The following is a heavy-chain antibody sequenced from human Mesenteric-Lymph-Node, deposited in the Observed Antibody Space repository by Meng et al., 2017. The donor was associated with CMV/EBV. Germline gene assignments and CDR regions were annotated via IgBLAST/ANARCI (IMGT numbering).Heavy chain of an antibody. CDR2: IYHSGST. Sequence: ISSSNWWSWVRQPPGKGLEWIGEIYHSGSTNYNPSLKSRVTISVDKSKNQFSLKLSSVTAADTAVYYCARVRVSDDFWGGYGKYFDYWGQGTLVTVSS. D-gene: IGHD3-3*01. V-gene: IGHV4-4*02. CDR3: ARVRVSDDFWGGYGKYFDY. J-gene: IGHJ4*02. CDR1: ISSSNW.